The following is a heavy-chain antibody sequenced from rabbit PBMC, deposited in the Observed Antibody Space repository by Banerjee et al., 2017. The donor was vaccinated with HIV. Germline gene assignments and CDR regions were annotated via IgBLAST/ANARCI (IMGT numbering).Heavy chain of an antibody. D-gene: IGHD6-1*01. CDR2: IYPDYGST. CDR3: ARDLAYTYNINNYVMGWLDL. V-gene: IGHV1S45*01. CDR1: GFSFSNKYV. Sequence: QEQLEESGGDLVKPEGSLTLTCTASGFSFSNKYVMCWVRQAPGKGLEWIACIYPDYGSTDYASWVNGRFTISLDNAQNTLYLQLNSLTAADTATYFCARDLAYTYNINNYVMGWLDLWGPGTLVTVS. J-gene: IGHJ5*01.